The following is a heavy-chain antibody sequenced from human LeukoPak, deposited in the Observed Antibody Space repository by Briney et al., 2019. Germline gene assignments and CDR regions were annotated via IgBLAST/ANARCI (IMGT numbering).Heavy chain of an antibody. CDR2: ISAYNGNT. J-gene: IGHJ4*02. CDR1: GYTFTSYG. V-gene: IGHV1-18*01. Sequence: ASVKVSCKASGYTFTSYGISWVRQAPGQGLEWMGWISAYNGNTNYAQKLQGKVTMTTDTSTSTAYMELRSLRSDDTAVYYCARRYCSGGSCYFWDYWGQGTLVTVSS. D-gene: IGHD2-15*01. CDR3: ARRYCSGGSCYFWDY.